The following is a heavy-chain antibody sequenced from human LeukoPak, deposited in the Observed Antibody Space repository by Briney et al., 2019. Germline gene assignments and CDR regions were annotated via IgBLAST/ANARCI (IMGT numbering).Heavy chain of an antibody. Sequence: ASVKVSCKASGYTFTSYGISWVRQAPGQGLEWMGIINPSGGSTSYAQKFKGRVTMTRDMSTSTVYMELSSLRSEDTAVYYCARVGYDFWSGYDHYYYYYMDVWGKGTTVTVSS. D-gene: IGHD3-3*01. CDR3: ARVGYDFWSGYDHYYYYYMDV. V-gene: IGHV1-46*01. CDR2: INPSGGST. CDR1: GYTFTSYG. J-gene: IGHJ6*03.